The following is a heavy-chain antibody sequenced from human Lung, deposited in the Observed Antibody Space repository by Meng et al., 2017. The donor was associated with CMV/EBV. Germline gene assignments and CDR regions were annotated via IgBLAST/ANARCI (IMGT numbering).Heavy chain of an antibody. Sequence: GGSXRLXCAASGFTFSSYGMHWVRQAPGKGLEGVAFIRYDGKNEYYADSVKGRFSISRDDSKNTLYLQMNSLRPEDTAVYYCAKETGPISGGYYYYGIAVWG. CDR2: IRYDGKNE. D-gene: IGHD3-10*01. J-gene: IGHJ3*01. CDR3: AKETGPISGGYYYYGIAV. V-gene: IGHV3-30*02. CDR1: GFTFSSYG.